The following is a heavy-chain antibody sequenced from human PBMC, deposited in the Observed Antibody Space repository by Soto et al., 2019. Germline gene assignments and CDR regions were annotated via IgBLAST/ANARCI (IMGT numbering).Heavy chain of an antibody. Sequence: GGSLGLSCAASGVTFCSYGMNWVRQAPGKGLEWVSSISSSSSYIYYADSVKGRFTISRDNAKNSLYLQMNSLRAEDTAVYYCARDRRTHNWFDPWGQGTLVTVSS. J-gene: IGHJ5*02. CDR3: ARDRRTHNWFDP. CDR1: GVTFCSYG. CDR2: ISSSSSYI. V-gene: IGHV3-21*01.